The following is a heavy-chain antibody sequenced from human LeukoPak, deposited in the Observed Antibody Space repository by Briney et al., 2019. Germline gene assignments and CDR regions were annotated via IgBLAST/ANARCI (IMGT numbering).Heavy chain of an antibody. V-gene: IGHV3-48*04. D-gene: IGHD3-10*01. Sequence: GGSLRLSCAASGFTFSSYSMNWVRQAPGKGLEWVSYISRSGSRIHYADSVQGRFTISRDNAKNSLYLQMNSLRAEDTAVYYCAREGLTGGYYFDYWGQGTLVTVSS. CDR3: AREGLTGGYYFDY. CDR2: ISRSGSRI. CDR1: GFTFSSYS. J-gene: IGHJ4*02.